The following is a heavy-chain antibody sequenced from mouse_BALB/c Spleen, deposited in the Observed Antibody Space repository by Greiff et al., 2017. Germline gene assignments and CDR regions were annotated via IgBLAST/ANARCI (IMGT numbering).Heavy chain of an antibody. CDR3: ARSGGLRHYAMDY. Sequence: VQLQQSGAELVRPGTSVKVSCKASGYAFTNYLIEGVKQRPGQGLEWIGVINPGSGGTNYNEKFKGKATLTADKSSSTAYMQLSSLTSDDSAVYFCARSGGLRHYAMDYWGQGTSVTVSS. J-gene: IGHJ4*01. D-gene: IGHD2-4*01. CDR2: INPGSGGT. CDR1: GYAFTNYL. V-gene: IGHV1-54*01.